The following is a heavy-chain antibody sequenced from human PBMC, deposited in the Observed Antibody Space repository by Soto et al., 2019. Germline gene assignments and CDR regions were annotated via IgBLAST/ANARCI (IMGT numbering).Heavy chain of an antibody. CDR2: INAGNGNT. D-gene: IGHD3-3*01. CDR1: GYTFTSYA. CDR3: ARSREGFWSGYYNLDY. V-gene: IGHV1-3*01. Sequence: ASVKVSCKASGYTFTSYAMHWVRQAPGQRLEWMGWINAGNGNTKYSQKFQGRVTITRDTSASTAYMELSSLRSEDTAVYYCARSREGFWSGYYNLDYWGQGTLVTVSS. J-gene: IGHJ4*02.